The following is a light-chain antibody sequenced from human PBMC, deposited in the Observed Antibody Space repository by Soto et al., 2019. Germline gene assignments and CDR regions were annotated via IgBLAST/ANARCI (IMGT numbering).Light chain of an antibody. Sequence: QSALTQPPSASGSPGQSVTISCTGTSSDIGDYNYVSWYQQHPGKAPKLMIYEVSKRPSGVADRFSGSKSGNTASLTVSGLQAEDGADYYCSSYAGSNNFVCGTGTKVTVL. V-gene: IGLV2-8*01. CDR2: EVS. J-gene: IGLJ1*01. CDR3: SSYAGSNNFV. CDR1: SSDIGDYNY.